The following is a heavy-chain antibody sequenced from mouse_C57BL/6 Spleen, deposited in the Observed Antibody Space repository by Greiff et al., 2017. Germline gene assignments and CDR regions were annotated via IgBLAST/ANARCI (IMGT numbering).Heavy chain of an antibody. V-gene: IGHV5-17*01. J-gene: IGHJ2*01. Sequence: EVKLVESGGGLVKPGGSLKLSCAASGFTFSDYGMHWVRQAPEKGLEWVAYISSGSSTIYYADTVKGRFTISRDNAKNTLFLQMTSLRSEDTAMYYCAKLGRRGYFDDWGEGTTLTVSS. CDR2: ISSGSSTI. D-gene: IGHD4-1*01. CDR1: GFTFSDYG. CDR3: AKLGRRGYFDD.